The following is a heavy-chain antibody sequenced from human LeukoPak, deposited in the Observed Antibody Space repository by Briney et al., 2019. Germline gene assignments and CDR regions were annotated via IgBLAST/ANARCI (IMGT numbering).Heavy chain of an antibody. V-gene: IGHV1-69*13. CDR2: IIPIFGTA. CDR1: GYTFTGYY. D-gene: IGHD2-2*01. Sequence: SVKVSCKASGYTFTGYYMHWVRQAPGQGLEWMGGIIPIFGTANYAQKFQGRVTITADESTSTVYMELSSLRSEDTAVYYCARRIVVPAAIPYYYYYYGMDVWGQGSTVTVSS. J-gene: IGHJ6*02. CDR3: ARRIVVPAAIPYYYYYYGMDV.